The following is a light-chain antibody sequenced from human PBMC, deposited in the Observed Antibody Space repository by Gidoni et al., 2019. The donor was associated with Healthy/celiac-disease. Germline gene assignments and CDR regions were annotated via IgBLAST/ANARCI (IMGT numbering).Light chain of an antibody. J-gene: IGKJ1*01. CDR1: QSVSSN. CDR2: GAS. CDR3: QQYNNWWT. Sequence: EIVMTQSPATLSVSPGERATLSCRASQSVSSNLAWYQQKPGQATRLLIHGASTRAPGIPARFSGSGSGTEFTLTISSLQYEDFAVYYCQQYNNWWTFGQGTKVEIK. V-gene: IGKV3-15*01.